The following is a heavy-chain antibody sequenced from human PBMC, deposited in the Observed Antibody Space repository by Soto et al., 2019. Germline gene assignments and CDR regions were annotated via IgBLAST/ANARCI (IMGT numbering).Heavy chain of an antibody. CDR1: GFTFSSYS. CDR3: ARDSERGYSGYDSGYYYYGMDV. V-gene: IGHV3-21*01. CDR2: ISSSSSDI. Sequence: EVQLVESGGGLVKPGGSLRLSCAASGFTFSSYSMNWVRQAPGKGLEWVSSISSSSSDIYYADSVKGRFTISRDNAKNSLYLQMNSLRAEDTAVYYCARDSERGYSGYDSGYYYYGMDVWGQGTTVTVSS. J-gene: IGHJ6*02. D-gene: IGHD5-12*01.